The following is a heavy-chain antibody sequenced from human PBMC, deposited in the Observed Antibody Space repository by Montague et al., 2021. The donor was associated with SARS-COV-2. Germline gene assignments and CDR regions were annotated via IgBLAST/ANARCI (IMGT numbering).Heavy chain of an antibody. CDR1: GDSVSSNSVT. J-gene: IGHJ4*02. Sequence: CAISGDSVSSNSVTCNSIRQSPSTGLEWLGRTYYRSKWYNDYEVSVKSRITINPDTSKNQISLQLNAVTPEDTAVYYCSRTSASSDYWGQGTLVTVSS. CDR3: SRTSASSDY. D-gene: IGHD1-26*01. CDR2: TYYRSKWYN. V-gene: IGHV6-1*01.